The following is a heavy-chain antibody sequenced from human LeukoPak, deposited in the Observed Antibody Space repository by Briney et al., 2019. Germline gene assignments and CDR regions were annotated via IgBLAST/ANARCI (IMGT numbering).Heavy chain of an antibody. CDR3: AKDLQIGAAVYYFDY. Sequence: AGGSLRLSCAASGFIFNNYAMHWVRQAPGKGLEWVAVIASDGRDKHHADSVKGRFTISRDNSKNIVYLQMNSLRPEDTAIYYCAKDLQIGAAVYYFDYWGQGTLVTVPS. CDR1: GFIFNNYA. J-gene: IGHJ4*02. V-gene: IGHV3-30*18. CDR2: IASDGRDK. D-gene: IGHD6-13*01.